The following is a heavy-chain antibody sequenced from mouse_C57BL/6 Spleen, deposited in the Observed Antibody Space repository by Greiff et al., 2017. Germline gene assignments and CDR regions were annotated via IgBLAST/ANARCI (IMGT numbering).Heavy chain of an antibody. CDR3: ARNDYDGYWYCDV. CDR2: IYPGDGDT. Sequence: QVQLQQSGAELVKPGASVKISCKASGYAFSSYWMNWVKQRPGKGLEWIGQIYPGDGDTNYNGKFKGKATLTADKSSSTAYMQLSSLTSEDSAVYFCARNDYDGYWYCDVWGTGTTVTVSS. D-gene: IGHD2-4*01. V-gene: IGHV1-80*01. J-gene: IGHJ1*03. CDR1: GYAFSSYW.